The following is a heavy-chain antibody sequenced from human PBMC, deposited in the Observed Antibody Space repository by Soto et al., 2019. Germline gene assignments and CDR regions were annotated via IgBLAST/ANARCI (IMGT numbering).Heavy chain of an antibody. Sequence: SETLSLTCAVYGGSFSGYYWSWIRQPPGKGLEWIGEINHSGSTNYNPSLKSRVTISVDTSKNQFSLKLSSVTAADTAVYYCARGGFATVTYYYYYGMDVWGRGTTVTVSS. D-gene: IGHD4-4*01. CDR1: GGSFSGYY. J-gene: IGHJ6*02. V-gene: IGHV4-34*01. CDR2: INHSGST. CDR3: ARGGFATVTYYYYYGMDV.